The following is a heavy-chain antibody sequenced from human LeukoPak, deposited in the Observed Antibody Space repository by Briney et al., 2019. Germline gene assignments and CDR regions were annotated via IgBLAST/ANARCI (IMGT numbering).Heavy chain of an antibody. Sequence: EASVKVSCKASGGTFSSYAISWVRQAPGQGLEWMGGIIPIFGTANYAQKFQGRVTITRDTSASTAYMELSSLRSEDTAVYYCAEGAAARYWGQGTLVTVSS. CDR1: GGTFSSYA. CDR3: AEGAAARY. CDR2: IIPIFGTA. D-gene: IGHD6-13*01. V-gene: IGHV1-69*05. J-gene: IGHJ4*02.